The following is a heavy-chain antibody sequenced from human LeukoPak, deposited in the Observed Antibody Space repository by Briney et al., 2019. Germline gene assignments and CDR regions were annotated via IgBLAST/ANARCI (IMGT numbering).Heavy chain of an antibody. D-gene: IGHD3-3*01. Sequence: SETLVLTCTVSGDSIRHYYWSWIRQPAGKGLEWIGRIYSTATTNYNPSLESRVTMSLDTSKNQFSLKLSAVTAADTAVYYCARDTLSTLESLSPNASGMDVWGLGTMVTVSS. CDR1: GDSIRHYY. J-gene: IGHJ6*02. CDR2: IYSTATT. CDR3: ARDTLSTLESLSPNASGMDV. V-gene: IGHV4-4*07.